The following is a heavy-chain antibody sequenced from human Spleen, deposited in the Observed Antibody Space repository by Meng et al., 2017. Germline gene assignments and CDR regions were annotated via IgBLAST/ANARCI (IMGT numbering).Heavy chain of an antibody. J-gene: IGHJ5*02. CDR1: GGSISSVRYY. V-gene: IGHV4-39*07. CDR2: VYYSGIT. Sequence: QMPESGPGLVKPSEHLSLSCAVSGGSISSVRYYWNWIRQPPRKGLEWIGSVYYSGITYYNPSLESRVTISVDTSKTQFSLKLSSVTAADTAVYYCARDLWELRYKAPFDPWGQGILVTVSS. CDR3: ARDLWELRYKAPFDP. D-gene: IGHD3-16*01.